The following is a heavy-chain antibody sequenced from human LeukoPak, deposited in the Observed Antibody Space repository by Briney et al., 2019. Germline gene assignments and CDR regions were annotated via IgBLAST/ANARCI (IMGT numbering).Heavy chain of an antibody. CDR2: IYYSGST. J-gene: IGHJ5*02. V-gene: IGHV4-61*08. D-gene: IGHD3-3*01. CDR1: GGSIISSDYY. Sequence: PSETLSLTCTVSGGSIISSDYYWSWIRQPPGKGLEWIGYIYYSGSTNYNPSLKSRVTISVDTSKNQFSLKLSSVTAAGTAVYYCARVLTDYDFWSGFVWFDPWGQGTLVTVSS. CDR3: ARVLTDYDFWSGFVWFDP.